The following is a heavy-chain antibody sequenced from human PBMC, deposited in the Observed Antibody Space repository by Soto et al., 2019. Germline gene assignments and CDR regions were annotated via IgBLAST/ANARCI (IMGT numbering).Heavy chain of an antibody. D-gene: IGHD2-15*01. V-gene: IGHV3-15*01. CDR1: GITAAYAW. CDR3: TTFTRSSRDY. J-gene: IGHJ4*02. CDR2: IKSRDEGGTS. Sequence: GGSLRLSCAASGITAAYAWMSWVRQAPGKGLEWVGRIKSRDEGGTSDYAAPVKGRFSISRDDSTNTLYLQMNSLKTEDTAVYYCTTFTRSSRDYWGRGTLVTVSS.